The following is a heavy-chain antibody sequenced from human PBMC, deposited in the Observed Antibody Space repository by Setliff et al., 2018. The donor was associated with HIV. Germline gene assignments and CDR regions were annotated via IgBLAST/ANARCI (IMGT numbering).Heavy chain of an antibody. D-gene: IGHD3-22*01. CDR1: VGSFSGYY. J-gene: IGHJ3*02. CDR2: ISHSGRT. Sequence: PSETLSLTCAVYVGSFSGYYWSWIRRPPGKGLEWIGEISHSGRTNYNPSLKSRVTISVDTSKNQFSLKLSSVTAADTAVYYCARGPLDSSGYRSDAFDIWGQGTMVTVSS. CDR3: ARGPLDSSGYRSDAFDI. V-gene: IGHV4-34*01.